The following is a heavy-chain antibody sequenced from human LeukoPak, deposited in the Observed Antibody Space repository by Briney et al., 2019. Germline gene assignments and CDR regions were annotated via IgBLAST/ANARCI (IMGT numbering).Heavy chain of an antibody. CDR1: GGTFISYA. D-gene: IGHD1-20*01. CDR3: ARNNWKRTAEYYFDY. V-gene: IGHV1-69*01. CDR2: IIPIFGTA. Sequence: SVKVSCKASGGTFISYAISWVRQAPGQGLEWMGGIIPIFGTANYAQKFQGRVTITADESTSTAYMELSSLRSEDTAVYYCARNNWKRTAEYYFDYWGQGTLVTVSS. J-gene: IGHJ4*02.